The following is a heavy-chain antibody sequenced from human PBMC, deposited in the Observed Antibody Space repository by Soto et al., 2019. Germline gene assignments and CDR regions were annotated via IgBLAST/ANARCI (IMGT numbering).Heavy chain of an antibody. V-gene: IGHV1-2*02. D-gene: IGHD2-15*01. CDR2: INPNSGVT. J-gene: IGHJ6*02. CDR1: GYTFTGYY. CDR3: ARLGYCSGGSCYERDYDYYYGMDV. Sequence: ASVKVSCKASGYTFTGYYMHWVRQAPGQGLEWMGWINPNSGVTNYAQKFQGRVTMTRDTSTSTAYMELRSLRSDDTAVYYCARLGYCSGGSCYERDYDYYYGMDVWGQGTTVTVSS.